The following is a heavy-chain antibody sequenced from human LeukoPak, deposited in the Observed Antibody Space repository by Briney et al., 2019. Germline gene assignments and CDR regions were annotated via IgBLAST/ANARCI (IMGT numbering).Heavy chain of an antibody. CDR1: GGSFSGYY. J-gene: IGHJ6*03. CDR3: ARGNYQSDFYYYYYYMDV. D-gene: IGHD1-7*01. V-gene: IGHV4-34*01. Sequence: SETLSLTCAVYGGSFSGYYWSWIRQPPGKGLEWIGEINHSGSTNYNPSLKSRVTISVDTSKNQFSLQLNSVTPEDTAVYYCARGNYQSDFYYYYYYMDVWGKGTTVTVSS. CDR2: INHSGST.